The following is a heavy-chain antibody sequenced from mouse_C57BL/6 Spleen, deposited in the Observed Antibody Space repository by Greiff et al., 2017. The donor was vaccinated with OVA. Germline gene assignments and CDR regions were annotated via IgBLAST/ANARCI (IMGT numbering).Heavy chain of an antibody. CDR3: ARRGIYYDYDGGIFDY. CDR2: IYPGDGDT. D-gene: IGHD2-4*01. V-gene: IGHV1-82*01. CDR1: GYAFSSSW. Sequence: VQLQESGPELVKPGASVKISCKASGYAFSSSWMNWVKQRPGKGLEWIGRIYPGDGDTNYNGKFKGKATLTADKSSSTAYMQLSSLTSEDSAVYFCARRGIYYDYDGGIFDYWGQGTTLTVSS. J-gene: IGHJ2*01.